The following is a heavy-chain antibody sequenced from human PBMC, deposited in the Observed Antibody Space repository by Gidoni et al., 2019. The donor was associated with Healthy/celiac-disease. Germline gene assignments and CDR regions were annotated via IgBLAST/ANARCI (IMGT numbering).Heavy chain of an antibody. J-gene: IGHJ4*02. Sequence: QVQLVESGGGVVQPGRSLRLSCAASGFPFSSYAMHWVRQAPGKGLEWVAVISYDGSNKYYADSVKGRFTISRDNSKNTLYLQMNSLRAEDTAVYYCARDDPYYYDSSGPPGFDYWGQGTLVTVSS. D-gene: IGHD3-22*01. CDR1: GFPFSSYA. V-gene: IGHV3-30-3*01. CDR3: ARDDPYYYDSSGPPGFDY. CDR2: ISYDGSNK.